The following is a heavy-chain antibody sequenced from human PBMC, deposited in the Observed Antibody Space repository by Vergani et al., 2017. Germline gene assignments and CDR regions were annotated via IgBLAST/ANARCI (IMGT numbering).Heavy chain of an antibody. Sequence: QVHLVESGGGVVQPGRSLTLSCVASGFSFRGHGMHWVRQAPGKGLEWVAMISYDGDRRDYGDFAKGRFTISRDSSKNMLFLQMNNLRTEDTAIYYCAKQYFVSGNYLFDYWGQGTLVTVSS. CDR2: ISYDGDRR. CDR3: AKQYFVSGNYLFDY. CDR1: GFSFRGHG. V-gene: IGHV3-30*18. J-gene: IGHJ4*02. D-gene: IGHD3-10*01.